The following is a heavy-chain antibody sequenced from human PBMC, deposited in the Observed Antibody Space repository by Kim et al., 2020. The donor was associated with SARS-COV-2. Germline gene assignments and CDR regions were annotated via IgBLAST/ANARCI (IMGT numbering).Heavy chain of an antibody. V-gene: IGHV1-8*01. CDR3: VSGSGDYYYYGMDV. Sequence: AQKFQGRVTMTRNTSISTAYMELSSLRSEDTAVYYCVSGSGDYYYYGMDVWGQGTTVTVSS. J-gene: IGHJ6*02. D-gene: IGHD1-1*01.